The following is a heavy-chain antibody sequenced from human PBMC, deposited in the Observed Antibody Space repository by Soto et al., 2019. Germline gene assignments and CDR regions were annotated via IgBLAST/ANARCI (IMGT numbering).Heavy chain of an antibody. J-gene: IGHJ2*01. CDR2: IGHDGMVK. CDR3: AREVTPVQGPWYFDL. V-gene: IGHV3-30*09. D-gene: IGHD1-1*01. CDR1: GYSFSIHS. Sequence: QVQLVESGGGVVQPGTSLTLSCEGSGYSFSIHSIHWIRQAPGKGLEWVAVIGHDGMVKHYGDSVKGRFALSRDNSKRTVYLHMDSLGTADTAVYYCAREVTPVQGPWYFDLWGRGTPVSVSS.